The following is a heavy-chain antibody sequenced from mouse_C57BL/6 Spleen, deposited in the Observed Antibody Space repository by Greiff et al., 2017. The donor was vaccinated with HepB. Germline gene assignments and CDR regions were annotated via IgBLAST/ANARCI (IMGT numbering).Heavy chain of an antibody. CDR3: TTPYRNYEAFDY. V-gene: IGHV14-4*01. Sequence: EVQVVESGAELVRPGASVKLSCTASGFNIKDDYMHWVKQRPEQGLEWIGWIDPENGDTEYASKFQGKATITADTSSNTAYLQLSSLTSEDTAVYYCTTPYRNYEAFDYWGQGTTLTVS. CDR1: GFNIKDDY. J-gene: IGHJ2*01. D-gene: IGHD2-5*01. CDR2: IDPENGDT.